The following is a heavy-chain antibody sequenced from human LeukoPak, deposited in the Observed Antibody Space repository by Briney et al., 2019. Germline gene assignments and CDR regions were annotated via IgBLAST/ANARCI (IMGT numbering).Heavy chain of an antibody. CDR1: GFTFSSYS. CDR3: AKALYDSSGYYSPFDY. V-gene: IGHV3-48*04. CDR2: ISSSSSTI. J-gene: IGHJ4*02. D-gene: IGHD3-22*01. Sequence: GGSLRLSCAASGFTFSSYSMNWVRQAPGKGLGWVSYISSSSSTIYYADSVKGRFTISRDNAKNALYLQTNSLRAEDTAVYYCAKALYDSSGYYSPFDYWGQGTLVTVSS.